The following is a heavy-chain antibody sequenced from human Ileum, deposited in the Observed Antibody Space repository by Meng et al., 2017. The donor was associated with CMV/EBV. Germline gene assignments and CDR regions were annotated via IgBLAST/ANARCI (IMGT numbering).Heavy chain of an antibody. V-gene: IGHV1-18*04. CDR2: ISLGNGQT. D-gene: IGHD7-27*01. Sequence: QVHLLQSGAEEKKPGXSVKISCKNSGYTFTDHNIGWVRQAPGQGIEWVGWISLGNGQTVYGHKLQGRVTVTTDTSTNTAYMELRNLRSDDTAMYYCARDVWGFDYWGQGTLVTVSS. CDR1: GYTFTDHN. J-gene: IGHJ4*02. CDR3: ARDVWGFDY.